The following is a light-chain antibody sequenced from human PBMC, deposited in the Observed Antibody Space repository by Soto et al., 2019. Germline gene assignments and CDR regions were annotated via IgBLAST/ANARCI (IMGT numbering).Light chain of an antibody. CDR3: CSYAYNYTHV. CDR2: DVS. V-gene: IGLV2-11*01. Sequence: QSALTQPRSGSESPGQSVTISCTGTSSDVGSSNYVSWYQQHPGKAPKLMIYDVSNRPSGVHDRFSGSKSGNTASLAISGLQAEDEADYYCCSYAYNYTHVFGTGTKLTVL. J-gene: IGLJ1*01. CDR1: SSDVGSSNY.